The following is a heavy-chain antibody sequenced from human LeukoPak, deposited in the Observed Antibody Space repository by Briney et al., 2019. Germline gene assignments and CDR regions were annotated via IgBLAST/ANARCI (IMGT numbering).Heavy chain of an antibody. V-gene: IGHV4-34*01. CDR1: GGPFSGYY. CDR2: INHSGST. Sequence: PSETLSLTCAVYGGPFSGYYWSWIRQPPGKGLEWIGEINHSGSTNYNPSLKSRVTISVDTSKNQFSLKLSSVTAADTAVYYCARVSGSYRKVDYWGQGTLVTVSS. D-gene: IGHD1-26*01. CDR3: ARVSGSYRKVDY. J-gene: IGHJ4*02.